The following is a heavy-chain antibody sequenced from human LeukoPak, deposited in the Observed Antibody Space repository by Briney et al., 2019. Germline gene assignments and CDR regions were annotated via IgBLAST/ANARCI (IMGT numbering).Heavy chain of an antibody. D-gene: IGHD3-22*01. V-gene: IGHV4-59*01. CDR2: IYYSGST. J-gene: IGHJ4*02. CDR1: GGSISSYY. Sequence: SETLSLTCTVSGGSISSYYWSWIRKPPGKGLEWIGYIYYSGSTNYNPSLKSRVTISVDTSKNQFSLKLSSVTAADTAVYYCARNYYDSSGYYPGLDYWGQGTLVTVSS. CDR3: ARNYYDSSGYYPGLDY.